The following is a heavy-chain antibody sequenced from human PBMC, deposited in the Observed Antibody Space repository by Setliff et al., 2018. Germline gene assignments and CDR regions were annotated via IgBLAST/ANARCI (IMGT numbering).Heavy chain of an antibody. CDR3: ARRRYYYESSGYRWGGVYFDY. J-gene: IGHJ4*02. CDR2: INAANENT. Sequence: ASVKVSCKASGYTFTSYAMHWVRQAPGQRLEWMGWINAANENTQYSKKFQGRVTMTRDTSTSTVYMELSRLRSDDTAVYYCARRRYYYESSGYRWGGVYFDYWGQGTLVTVSS. CDR1: GYTFTSYA. D-gene: IGHD3-22*01. V-gene: IGHV1-3*01.